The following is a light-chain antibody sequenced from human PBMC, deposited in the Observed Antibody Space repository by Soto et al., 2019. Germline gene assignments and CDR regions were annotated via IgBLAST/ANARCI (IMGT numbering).Light chain of an antibody. V-gene: IGKV3-20*01. CDR1: QSVSSSY. CDR2: GAS. Sequence: EIVLTQSPGTLSLSPGERATLSCRASQSVSSSYLAWYQQKSGQTPRLLIYGASSRATGIPERFSGSGSGTDFTLTINRLEPEDVVVYYCQRYGSSPQTFGQGTKLEIK. CDR3: QRYGSSPQT. J-gene: IGKJ2*01.